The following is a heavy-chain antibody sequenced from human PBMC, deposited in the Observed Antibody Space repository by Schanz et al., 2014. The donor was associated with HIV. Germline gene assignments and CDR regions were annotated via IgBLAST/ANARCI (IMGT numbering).Heavy chain of an antibody. CDR3: ANTEYPYSSSSDYYYGMDV. CDR1: GFTFSSYA. J-gene: IGHJ6*02. CDR2: ISGSGGHT. Sequence: EVQLLESGGSLIQPGGSLRLSCAASGFTFSSYAMSWVRQAPGKGLEWVSLISGSGGHTYYADSVKGRFTISKDNSKNTLYLQMNSLRAQDTAVYYCANTEYPYSSSSDYYYGMDVWGQGTTVTVSS. D-gene: IGHD6-6*01. V-gene: IGHV3-23*01.